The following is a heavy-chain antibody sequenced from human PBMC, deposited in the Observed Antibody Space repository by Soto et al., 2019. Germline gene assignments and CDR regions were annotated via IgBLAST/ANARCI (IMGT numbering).Heavy chain of an antibody. CDR2: ISYDGRNK. J-gene: IGHJ3*02. CDR1: GFTFSSYG. Sequence: QVQLVESGGGVVQPGRSLRLSCAASGFTFSSYGMHWVRQAPGKGLEWLAVISYDGRNKYYADSVKGRFTISRDNSTNTLYLQMNSLRAEDTAVYYCAKGDCGGDCYSLDAFDIWGQGTMVTFSS. CDR3: AKGDCGGDCYSLDAFDI. D-gene: IGHD2-21*02. V-gene: IGHV3-30*18.